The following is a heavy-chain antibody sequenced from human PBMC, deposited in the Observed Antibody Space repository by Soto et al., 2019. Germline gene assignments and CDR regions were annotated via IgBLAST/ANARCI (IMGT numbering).Heavy chain of an antibody. Sequence: QVQLVQSGAEVKKPGASVKVSCKASGYTFTSYGISWVRQAPGQGLEWMGWISAYNGNTNYAQKLQGRVTMTTDTSTSTAYRELRSLRSDDTAVYYCAREAHGQWLVPGYFDYWGQGTLVTVSS. V-gene: IGHV1-18*01. CDR3: AREAHGQWLVPGYFDY. J-gene: IGHJ4*02. CDR2: ISAYNGNT. CDR1: GYTFTSYG. D-gene: IGHD6-19*01.